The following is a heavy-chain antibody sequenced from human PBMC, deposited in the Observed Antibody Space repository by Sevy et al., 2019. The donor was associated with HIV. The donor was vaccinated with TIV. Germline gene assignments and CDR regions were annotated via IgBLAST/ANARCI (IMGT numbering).Heavy chain of an antibody. Sequence: GGSLRLSCAASGFTFSSYGMHWVRQAPGKGLEWVAVISYGGSNKYYADSVKGRFTISRDNSKNTLYLQMNSLRAEDMSGYYCAAREPVTFGGVIYWGQGTLVTVSS. V-gene: IGHV3-30*03. D-gene: IGHD3-16*01. J-gene: IGHJ4*02. CDR1: GFTFSSYG. CDR3: AAREPVTFGGVIY. CDR2: ISYGGSNK.